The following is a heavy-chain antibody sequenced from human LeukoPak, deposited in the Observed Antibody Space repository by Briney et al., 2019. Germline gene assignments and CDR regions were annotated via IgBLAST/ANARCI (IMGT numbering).Heavy chain of an antibody. CDR3: ARDAKRWLLVHDAFDI. J-gene: IGHJ3*02. V-gene: IGHV3-30-3*01. CDR1: GFTFSSYA. Sequence: GGSLRLSCAASGFTFSSYAMHWVRQAPGKGLEWVAVISYDGSNKYYADSVKGRFTISRDDSKNTLYLQMNSLRAEDTAVYYCARDAKRWLLVHDAFDIWGQGTMVTVSS. CDR2: ISYDGSNK. D-gene: IGHD5-24*01.